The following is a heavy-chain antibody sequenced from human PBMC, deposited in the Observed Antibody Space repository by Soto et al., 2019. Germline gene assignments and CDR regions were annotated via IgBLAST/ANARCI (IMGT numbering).Heavy chain of an antibody. CDR3: ARAPNSFGYFDL. CDR1: GYTFTSYA. CDR2: INAGNGNT. V-gene: IGHV1-3*01. J-gene: IGHJ2*01. D-gene: IGHD1-7*01. Sequence: QVQLVQSGAEVKNPGASVKVSCKASGYTFTSYAMHWVRQAPGQRLEWMGWINAGNGNTKYSQKFQGRVTITRDTSASTAYMELSSLRSEDTAVYYCARAPNSFGYFDLWGRGTLVTVSS.